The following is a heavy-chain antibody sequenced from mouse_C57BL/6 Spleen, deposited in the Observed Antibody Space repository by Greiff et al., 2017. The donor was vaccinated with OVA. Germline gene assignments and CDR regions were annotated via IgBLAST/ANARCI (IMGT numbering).Heavy chain of an antibody. CDR2: INPNNGGT. CDR3: ASAVPATWYFDV. D-gene: IGHD1-1*01. Sequence: EVQLQQSGPELVKPGASVKISCKASGYTFTDYYMNWVKQSHGKSLEWIGDINPNNGGTSYNQKFKGKATLTVDKSSSTAYMELRSLTSEDSAVYYCASAVPATWYFDVWGTGTTVTVSS. CDR1: GYTFTDYY. V-gene: IGHV1-26*01. J-gene: IGHJ1*03.